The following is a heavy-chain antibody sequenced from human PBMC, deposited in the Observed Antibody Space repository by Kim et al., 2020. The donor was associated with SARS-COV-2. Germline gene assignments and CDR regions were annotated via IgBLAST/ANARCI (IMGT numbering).Heavy chain of an antibody. CDR3: ARTIAVAGEIDI. CDR1: GGSISSYY. Sequence: SETLSLTCTVSGGSISSYYWSWIRQPPGKGLEWIGYIYYSGSTNYNPSLKSRVTISVDTSNNQFSLKLSSVTAADAAVYYCARTIAVAGEIDIWGQGTMV. D-gene: IGHD6-19*01. J-gene: IGHJ3*02. CDR2: IYYSGST. V-gene: IGHV4-59*01.